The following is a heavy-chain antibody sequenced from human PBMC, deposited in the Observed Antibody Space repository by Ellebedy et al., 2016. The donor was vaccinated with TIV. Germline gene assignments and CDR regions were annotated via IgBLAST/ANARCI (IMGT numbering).Heavy chain of an antibody. V-gene: IGHV3-23*01. D-gene: IGHD3-9*01. Sequence: GESLKISCAASGFTFSSYEMSWVRQAPGKGLEWVSAISGSGGSTYYADSVKGRFTISRDNSKNTLYLQMSSLRAEDTAVYYCAKYTGILTGSHGIDYWGQGTLVTVSS. CDR3: AKYTGILTGSHGIDY. CDR2: ISGSGGST. CDR1: GFTFSSYE. J-gene: IGHJ4*02.